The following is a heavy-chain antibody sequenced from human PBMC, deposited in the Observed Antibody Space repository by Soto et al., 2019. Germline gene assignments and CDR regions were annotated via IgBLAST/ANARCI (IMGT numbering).Heavy chain of an antibody. V-gene: IGHV3-21*01. CDR2: ISSSSSYI. CDR3: ARVERLLLGAGSYYYYGMGV. J-gene: IGHJ6*02. Sequence: KTGGSLRLSCAASGFTFSSYSMNWVRQAPVPVLELVSSISSSSSYIYYAVSVKVRFTISRENAKNSLYLQMNSLRAEDTAVYYCARVERLLLGAGSYYYYGMGVWGQGTTFTVSS. D-gene: IGHD3-22*01. CDR1: GFTFSSYS.